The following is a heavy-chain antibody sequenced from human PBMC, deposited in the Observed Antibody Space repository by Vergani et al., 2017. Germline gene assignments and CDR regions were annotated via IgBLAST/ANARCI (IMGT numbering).Heavy chain of an antibody. CDR1: GGSFSGYY. D-gene: IGHD6-19*01. Sequence: QVQLQQWGAGLLKPSETLSLTCAVYGGSFSGYYWSWIRQPPGKGLEWIGEINHSGSTTYNPSLKSRVNISVDPSENQFSLKLSSVTAADTAVYYCAPPQWLVGPPWGQGTLVTVSS. CDR2: INHSGST. V-gene: IGHV4-34*01. CDR3: APPQWLVGPP. J-gene: IGHJ5*02.